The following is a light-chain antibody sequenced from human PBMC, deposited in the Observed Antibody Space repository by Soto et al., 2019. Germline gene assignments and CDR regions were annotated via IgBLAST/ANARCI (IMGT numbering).Light chain of an antibody. CDR2: GAS. CDR3: QQYKNWPLT. Sequence: VMTQSPATLSVSPGERATLSCWASETVATNLAWYQQKPGQAPRLLISGASTRAAGISDRFRGSGSGTEFTLTISSLRSEDSAVYYCQQYKNWPLTFGGGTRVEIK. CDR1: ETVATN. V-gene: IGKV3-15*01. J-gene: IGKJ4*01.